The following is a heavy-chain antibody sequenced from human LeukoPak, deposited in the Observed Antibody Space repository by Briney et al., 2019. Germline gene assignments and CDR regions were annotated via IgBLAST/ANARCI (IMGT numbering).Heavy chain of an antibody. Sequence: GGSLRLSCIASGFSFRDYWMSWVRQAPGKGLEWVADINPDGSGKTYVDSVKGRFTISRDNAKQSLYLQMNTLRAEDTAVYYRGTPWVRHERESWGQGTLVTVS. CDR3: GTPWVRHERES. J-gene: IGHJ5*02. V-gene: IGHV3-7*01. CDR2: INPDGSGK. D-gene: IGHD3-10*01. CDR1: GFSFRDYW.